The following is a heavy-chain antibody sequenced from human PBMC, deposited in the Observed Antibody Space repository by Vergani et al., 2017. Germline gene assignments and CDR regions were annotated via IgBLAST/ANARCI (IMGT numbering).Heavy chain of an antibody. CDR2: ISPDGFST. Sequence: QVQLVQSGAEVGKPGASVKISCKASGYTFTAYYIHWVRQAPEQGLEWVGVISPDGFSTFYAQKFQGRVTITRDTSTSTVYVEVTSLRSDDTAVYYCARGIRGGSASYYFDYWGQGTLVTVSS. V-gene: IGHV1-46*03. CDR3: ARGIRGGSASYYFDY. J-gene: IGHJ4*02. CDR1: GYTFTAYY. D-gene: IGHD2-15*01.